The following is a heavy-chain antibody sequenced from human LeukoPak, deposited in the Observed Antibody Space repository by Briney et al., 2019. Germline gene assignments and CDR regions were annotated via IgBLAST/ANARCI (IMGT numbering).Heavy chain of an antibody. V-gene: IGHV1-2*02. D-gene: IGHD6-13*01. CDR1: GYIFTAYY. Sequence: GASVKVSCKASGYIFTAYYMYWVRQAPGQGLEWMGWINLNSGGTNYARKFQGRVTMTRDTSISTAYMELSRLRSEDTAVYYCARGRIAAAKLGPDAHAFDIWGQGTMVTVSS. J-gene: IGHJ3*02. CDR2: INLNSGGT. CDR3: ARGRIAAAKLGPDAHAFDI.